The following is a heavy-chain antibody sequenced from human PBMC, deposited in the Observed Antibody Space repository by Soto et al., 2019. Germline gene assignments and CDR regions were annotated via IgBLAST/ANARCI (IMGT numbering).Heavy chain of an antibody. Sequence: PGGSLRLSCAVSGFTVSTYGMHWVRQAPGKGLEWVAVISRDGGTKYYADSVKGRFTISKDNSRNTLYLEMNNLRGDDMGVYYCTGEVASGYWGQGTLVTVSS. CDR3: TGEVASGY. J-gene: IGHJ4*02. D-gene: IGHD2-8*02. V-gene: IGHV3-30*03. CDR2: ISRDGGTK. CDR1: GFTVSTYG.